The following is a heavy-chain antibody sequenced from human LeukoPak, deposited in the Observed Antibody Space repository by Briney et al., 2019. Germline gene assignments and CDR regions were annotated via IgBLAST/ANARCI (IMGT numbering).Heavy chain of an antibody. D-gene: IGHD2-21*01. CDR2: IYRGRT. Sequence: PSETLSLTCAVYGGSISYESYYWNWIRQAPGKGPEWIGNIYRGRTRLNPSLTSRVAISVDMSKSQVSLSLTSVTAADTAIYYCAGEGEYGDSYSWGQGALVIVSA. J-gene: IGHJ5*02. CDR1: GGSISYESYY. V-gene: IGHV4-30-2*01. CDR3: AGEGEYGDSYS.